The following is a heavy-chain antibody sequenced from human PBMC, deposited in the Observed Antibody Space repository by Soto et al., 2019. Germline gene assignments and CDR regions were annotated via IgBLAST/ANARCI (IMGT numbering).Heavy chain of an antibody. V-gene: IGHV3-23*01. CDR2: ISGSGGSA. D-gene: IGHD2-2*01. J-gene: IGHJ5*02. CDR1: GFTFSNYA. Sequence: GGSLRLSCAASGFTFSNYAMTWVRQGPGKGLEWVSAISGSGGSAYYADSVKGRFTTSRDNSKNTLYLQMNSLRADDSGVYYCAKDPYSGVLVPVAIGFDPWGPGTLVTVSS. CDR3: AKDPYSGVLVPVAIGFDP.